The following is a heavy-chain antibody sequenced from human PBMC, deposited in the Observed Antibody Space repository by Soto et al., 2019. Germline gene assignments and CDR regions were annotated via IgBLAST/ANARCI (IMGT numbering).Heavy chain of an antibody. D-gene: IGHD6-19*01. CDR1: GFTFSNYA. Sequence: GGSLRLSCAASGFTFSNYAMSWVRQAPGGGLEWVSFISGNGGTTFYADSVEGRFSVSRDNSKNTLYRQMNSLRAEDTAVYYCAKLSGFHSSGWYWFDPWGQGTLVTVSS. CDR2: ISGNGGTT. J-gene: IGHJ5*02. CDR3: AKLSGFHSSGWYWFDP. V-gene: IGHV3-23*01.